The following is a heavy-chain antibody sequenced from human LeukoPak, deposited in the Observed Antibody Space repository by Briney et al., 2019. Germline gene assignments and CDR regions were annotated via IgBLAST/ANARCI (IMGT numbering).Heavy chain of an antibody. V-gene: IGHV1-18*01. CDR2: ISAYNGNT. CDR3: ARRLGLGYGDYESAFDI. CDR1: GYTFTSYG. Sequence: GASVKVSCKASGYTFTSYGISWVRQAPGQGLEWMGWISAYNGNTNYAQKLQGRVTMTTDTSTSTAYMELSSLRSEDTAVYYCARRLGLGYGDYESAFDIWGQGTMVTVSS. J-gene: IGHJ3*02. D-gene: IGHD4-17*01.